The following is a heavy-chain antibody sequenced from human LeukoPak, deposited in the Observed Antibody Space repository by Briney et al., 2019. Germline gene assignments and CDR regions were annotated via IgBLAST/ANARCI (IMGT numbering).Heavy chain of an antibody. J-gene: IGHJ5*01. CDR1: GFAFPNYA. CDR2: VSGDGAGM. CDR3: VKNGVRSLFTVYNWFDS. V-gene: IGHV3-23*01. D-gene: IGHD2-8*01. Sequence: GGSLRLSCAASGFAFPNYAMNWVRQAPGKGLEWVSGVSGDGAGMYYADSVKGRFTVSRDNSENTLSLQMDILRAEDTAVYYCVKNGVRSLFTVYNWFDSWGQGTLVTVSS.